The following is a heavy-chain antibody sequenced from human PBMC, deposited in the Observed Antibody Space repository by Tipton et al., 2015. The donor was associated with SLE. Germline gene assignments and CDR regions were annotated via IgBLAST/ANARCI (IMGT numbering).Heavy chain of an antibody. Sequence: RSLRLSCAASGFTFSSHAMHWVRQAPGKGLEWVAVISYDGSNKYYADSVKGRFTISRDNSKNTLYLQMNSLRAEDTAVYYCARPKLLWFGESYFDYWGQGTLVTVSS. CDR1: GFTFSSHA. CDR2: ISYDGSNK. D-gene: IGHD3-10*01. J-gene: IGHJ4*02. V-gene: IGHV3-30*04. CDR3: ARPKLLWFGESYFDY.